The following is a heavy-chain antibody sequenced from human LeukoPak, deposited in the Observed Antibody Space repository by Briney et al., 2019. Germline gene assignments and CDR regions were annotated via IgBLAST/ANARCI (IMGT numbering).Heavy chain of an antibody. J-gene: IGHJ4*02. CDR3: AKDGYNYDSSGHFDY. Sequence: GGSLRLSCAASGFTFSLFAMHWVRQAPGKGLEWVSAISGSGGATYHADADSVKGRFTISRDNSKNALCLEINNLRAEDTAVYYCAKDGYNYDSSGHFDYWGQGTLVTVSS. CDR1: GFTFSLFA. CDR2: ISGSGGAT. D-gene: IGHD3-22*01. V-gene: IGHV3-23*01.